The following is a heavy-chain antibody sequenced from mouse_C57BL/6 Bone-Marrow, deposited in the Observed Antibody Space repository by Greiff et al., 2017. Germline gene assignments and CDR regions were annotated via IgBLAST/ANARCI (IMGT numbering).Heavy chain of an antibody. Sequence: VQLQQPGAELVRPGTSVKLSCKASGYTFTSYWMHWVKQRPGQGLEWIGVIDPSDSYTNYNQKFKGKATLTVDTSSSTAYMQLSNLTSEDSAVYYCARDYYGSSFDYWGQGTTLTVSS. V-gene: IGHV1-59*01. D-gene: IGHD1-1*01. CDR1: GYTFTSYW. CDR2: IDPSDSYT. CDR3: ARDYYGSSFDY. J-gene: IGHJ2*01.